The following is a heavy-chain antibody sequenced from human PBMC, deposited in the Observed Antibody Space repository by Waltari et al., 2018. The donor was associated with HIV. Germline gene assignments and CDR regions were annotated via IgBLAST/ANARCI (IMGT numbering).Heavy chain of an antibody. CDR2: IYYSGST. J-gene: IGHJ4*02. V-gene: IGHV4-31*03. Sequence: QVQLQESGPGLVKPSQTLSLTCTVSGGSIRSGGYYWNWIRQHPGKGLEWIGYIYYSGSTYYNPSLKSRVTISVDTSENQFSLKLSSVTAADTAVYYCARSYDTSGYPPYYFDYWGQGTLVTVSS. CDR3: ARSYDTSGYPPYYFDY. CDR1: GGSIRSGGYY. D-gene: IGHD3-22*01.